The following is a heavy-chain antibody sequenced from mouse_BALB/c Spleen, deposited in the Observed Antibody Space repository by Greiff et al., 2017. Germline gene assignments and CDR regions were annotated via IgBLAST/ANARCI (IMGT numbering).Heavy chain of an antibody. V-gene: IGHV2-9*02. Sequence: VMLVESGPGLVAPSQSLSITCTVSGFSLTSYGVHWVRQPPGKGLEWLGVIWAGGSTNYTSALMSRLSISKDNSKSQVFLKMNSLQTDDTAMYYCATYDYRYAMDYWGQGTSVTVSS. CDR2: IWAGGST. CDR3: ATYDYRYAMDY. CDR1: GFSLTSYG. J-gene: IGHJ4*01. D-gene: IGHD2-4*01.